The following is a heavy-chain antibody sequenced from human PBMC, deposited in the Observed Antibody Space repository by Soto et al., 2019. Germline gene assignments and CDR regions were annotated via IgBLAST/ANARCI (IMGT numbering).Heavy chain of an antibody. V-gene: IGHV4-59*01. CDR3: ALFCSSTSCYGQWDY. Sequence: SETLSLTCTVSVASITNYYWSWIRQPRGKGLEWIGYIYYSGTTNYNPSLKSRLTISVDTSKNQFTLKLTSVTAADTAVYYCALFCSSTSCYGQWDYWGPGTLVTVSS. CDR1: VASITNYY. J-gene: IGHJ4*02. D-gene: IGHD2-2*01. CDR2: IYYSGTT.